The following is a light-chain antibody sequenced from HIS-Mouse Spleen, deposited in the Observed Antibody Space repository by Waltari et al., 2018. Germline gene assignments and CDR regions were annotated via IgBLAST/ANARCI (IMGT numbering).Light chain of an antibody. V-gene: IGLV2-11*01. CDR2: DVS. Sequence: QSALTQPRSVAGSPGQSFTIPCTGTSRDVGGYNYVSWYQQHPGKAPKLMIYDVSKRPSGVPDRFSGSKSGNTASLTISGLQAEDEADYYCCSYAGSYTYVFGTGTKVTVL. CDR3: CSYAGSYTYV. CDR1: SRDVGGYNY. J-gene: IGLJ1*01.